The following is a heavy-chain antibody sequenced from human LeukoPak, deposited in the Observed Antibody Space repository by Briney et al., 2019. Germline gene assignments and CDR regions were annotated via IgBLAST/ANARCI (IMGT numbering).Heavy chain of an antibody. J-gene: IGHJ4*02. V-gene: IGHV5-51*01. D-gene: IGHD3-22*01. CDR1: GYSFTTYW. CDR2: IYPGDSDT. CDR3: ARQFRDSSGYYSYYFDY. Sequence: GESLKISCKGSGYSFTTYWIGWVRQMPGRGLELIGIIYPGDSDTRYSPSFQGQVTISADKSISTAYLQWSSLKASDTAMYYCARQFRDSSGYYSYYFDYWGQGTLVTVSS.